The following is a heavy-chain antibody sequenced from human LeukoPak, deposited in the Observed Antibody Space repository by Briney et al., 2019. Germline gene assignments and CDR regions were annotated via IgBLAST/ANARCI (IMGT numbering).Heavy chain of an antibody. CDR3: ARLHSSGWYLDC. D-gene: IGHD6-19*01. J-gene: IGHJ4*02. V-gene: IGHV4-39*01. CDR1: GGSISSSTYY. Sequence: SETLSLTCTVSGGSISSSTYYWAWIRQSQGLEWIGSIYYSGGTYYNPSLKSRVEISVDTSKNQFSLNLNSVTAADTAVYYCARLHSSGWYLDCWGQGTLVIVSS. CDR2: IYYSGGT.